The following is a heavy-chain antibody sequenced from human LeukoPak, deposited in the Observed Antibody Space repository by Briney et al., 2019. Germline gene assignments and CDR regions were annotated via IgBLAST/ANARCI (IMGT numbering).Heavy chain of an antibody. D-gene: IGHD3-3*01. Sequence: QTGGSLRLSCAASGFTFSSYWMHWVRQAPGKGLVWVSRINSDGSSTSYADSVKGRFTISRDNAKNTLYLQMNSLRAEDTAVYYCTRAPMEFGVVTRFDYWSQGTLVTVSS. V-gene: IGHV3-74*01. CDR3: TRAPMEFGVVTRFDY. CDR2: INSDGSST. CDR1: GFTFSSYW. J-gene: IGHJ4*02.